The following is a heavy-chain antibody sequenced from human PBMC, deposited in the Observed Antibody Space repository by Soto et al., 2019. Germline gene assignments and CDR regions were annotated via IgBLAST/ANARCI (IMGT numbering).Heavy chain of an antibody. CDR3: AICAYDLNSYYYYYGMDV. V-gene: IGHV5-51*01. D-gene: IGHD5-12*01. Sequence: PGESLKISCKGFGYSFNNYCIGLVRQMPRKGLEGMGIIYPGDSDTRYSPSFQAQVTISTNKSINTAYPQCSNLNASDTAMYYFAICAYDLNSYYYYYGMDVWGQGTTVTVSS. CDR2: IYPGDSDT. J-gene: IGHJ6*02. CDR1: GYSFNNYC.